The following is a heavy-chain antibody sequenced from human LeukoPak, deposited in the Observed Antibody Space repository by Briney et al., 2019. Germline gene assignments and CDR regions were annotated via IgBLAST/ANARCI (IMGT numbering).Heavy chain of an antibody. CDR3: AGGNSGSYYVFAY. J-gene: IGHJ4*02. Sequence: PSETLSLTCTVSGGSISSYYWSWIRQPPGKGLEWIGYIYYSGSTNYNPSLKSRVTISVDTSKNQYSLKLNSVTAADTAVYYCAGGNSGSYYVFAYWGQGTLVTVSS. V-gene: IGHV4-59*01. CDR2: IYYSGST. CDR1: GGSISSYY. D-gene: IGHD1-26*01.